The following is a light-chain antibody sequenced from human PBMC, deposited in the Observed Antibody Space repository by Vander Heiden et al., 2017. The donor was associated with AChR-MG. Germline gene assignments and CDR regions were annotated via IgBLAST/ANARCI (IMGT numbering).Light chain of an antibody. CDR1: QSVSSN. Sequence: IVMTQSPPPLSVSPGDRPTLSCRPSQSVSSNLAWYQQKPGQAPRLLIYGASTRATGIPARFSGSGSGTEFTLTISSLQSEDFAVYYCQQYNNGARMYTCGQGTKLEIK. CDR2: GAS. V-gene: IGKV3-15*01. J-gene: IGKJ2*01. CDR3: QQYNNGARMYT.